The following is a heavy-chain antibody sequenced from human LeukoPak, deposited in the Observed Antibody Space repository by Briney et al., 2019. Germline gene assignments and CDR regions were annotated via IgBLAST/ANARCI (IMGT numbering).Heavy chain of an antibody. J-gene: IGHJ5*02. Sequence: GGSLRLSRAASGFTFSSYAMSWVRQAPGKGLEWVSAISGSGGSTYYADSVKGRFTISRDNPKNTLYLQMNSLRDEDTAVYDCLCLVEVLAYNWFDPWGQGTLVTVSS. CDR1: GFTFSSYA. CDR3: LCLVEVLAYNWFDP. V-gene: IGHV3-23*01. CDR2: ISGSGGST. D-gene: IGHD2-2*01.